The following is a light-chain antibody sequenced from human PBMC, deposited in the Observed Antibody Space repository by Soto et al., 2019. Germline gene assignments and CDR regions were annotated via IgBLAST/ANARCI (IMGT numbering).Light chain of an antibody. CDR3: HQYGSSPRMYT. V-gene: IGKV3-20*01. Sequence: EIVLTQSPGTLSLSPGERATLSCRASQSVSSSYLAWYQQKPGQAPRLLIYGASSRATGIPNRFSGSGSRTDFTLTISRLEPEDFAVYYCHQYGSSPRMYTFGQGTKLEIK. J-gene: IGKJ2*01. CDR2: GAS. CDR1: QSVSSSY.